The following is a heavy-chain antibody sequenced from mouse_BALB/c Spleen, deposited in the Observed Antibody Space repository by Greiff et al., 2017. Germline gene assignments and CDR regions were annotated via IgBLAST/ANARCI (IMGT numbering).Heavy chain of an antibody. Sequence: LVESGPELEKPGASVKISCKASGYSFTGYNMNWVKQSNGKSLEWIGKIDPYYGGTSYNQKFKGKATLTVDKSSSTAYMQLKSLTSETSAVYYGAREGYYGSSSWFAYWGQGTLVTVSA. D-gene: IGHD1-1*01. CDR2: IDPYYGGT. CDR1: GYSFTGYN. CDR3: AREGYYGSSSWFAY. J-gene: IGHJ3*01. V-gene: IGHV1-39*01.